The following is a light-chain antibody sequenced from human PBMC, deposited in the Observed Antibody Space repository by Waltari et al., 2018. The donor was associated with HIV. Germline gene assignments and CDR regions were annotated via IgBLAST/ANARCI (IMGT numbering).Light chain of an antibody. J-gene: IGKJ2*01. CDR2: AAS. CDR1: QKIAGH. Sequence: DIQMTQSPPSLAASVGDAVTITCRASQKIAGHLNWLHQRPGSAPKLLISAASNLQGGVPGRFSGSGYETEFTLTINNLRPEDFGRYYCQQSYRTPYTFGQGTDLEIK. CDR3: QQSYRTPYT. V-gene: IGKV1-39*01.